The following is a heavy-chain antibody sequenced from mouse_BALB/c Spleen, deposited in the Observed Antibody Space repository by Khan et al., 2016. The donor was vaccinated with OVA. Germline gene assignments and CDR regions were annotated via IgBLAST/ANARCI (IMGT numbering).Heavy chain of an antibody. CDR2: IYPGISDT. D-gene: IGHD2-4*01. Sequence: VQLQQSGTVLARPGASVKMSCEASGYSFTSYWMHWVKQRPGQGLEWIGAIYPGISDTRYNQDFKGKAKLTAVTSASTAYMELSSLTNEDSAVYYCTRSYDSYYFDYWGPGITLTVSS. V-gene: IGHV1-5*01. CDR3: TRSYDSYYFDY. CDR1: GYSFTSYW. J-gene: IGHJ2*01.